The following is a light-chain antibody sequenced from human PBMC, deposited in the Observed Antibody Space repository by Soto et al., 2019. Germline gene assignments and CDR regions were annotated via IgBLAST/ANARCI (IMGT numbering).Light chain of an antibody. V-gene: IGLV2-8*01. Sequence: QSALTQAPSASGSRRQSVTISCTGTSVDINYVSWFQQHPGKAPKLIICEVTKRPSGVPDRFSGSKSGNTASLTVSGLQDDDEADYYCSSYAGRDIWVFGGGTKLTVL. CDR1: SVDINY. CDR3: SSYAGRDIWV. CDR2: EVT. J-gene: IGLJ3*02.